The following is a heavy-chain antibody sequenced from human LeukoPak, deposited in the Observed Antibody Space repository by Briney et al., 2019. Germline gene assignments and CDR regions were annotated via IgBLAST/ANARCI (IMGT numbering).Heavy chain of an antibody. V-gene: IGHV4-34*01. D-gene: IGHD3-9*01. CDR3: ARVLRYFDWIPTNWFDP. CDR1: GGSFSGYY. J-gene: IGHJ5*02. CDR2: INHSGST. Sequence: PSETLSLTCAVYGGSFSGYYWSWIRQPPGKGLEWIGEINHSGSTNYNPSLKSRVTRSVDTSKNQFSLKLSSVTAADTAVYYCARVLRYFDWIPTNWFDPWGQGTLVTVSS.